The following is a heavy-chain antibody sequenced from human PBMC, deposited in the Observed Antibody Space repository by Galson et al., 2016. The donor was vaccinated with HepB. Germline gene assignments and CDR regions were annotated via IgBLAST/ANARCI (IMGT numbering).Heavy chain of an antibody. D-gene: IGHD3-10*01. J-gene: IGHJ4*02. CDR1: GDSIISDSYHY. V-gene: IGHV4-61*02. CDR3: AREFTY. CDR2: IYTSGRT. Sequence: TLSLTCTVSGDSIISDSYHYWSWIRQPAGKGLEWIGRIYTSGRTNYNPSLESRVTLSLDTSRNQFFLTLSSVTAADTAVYYCAREFTYWGQGTLVTVSS.